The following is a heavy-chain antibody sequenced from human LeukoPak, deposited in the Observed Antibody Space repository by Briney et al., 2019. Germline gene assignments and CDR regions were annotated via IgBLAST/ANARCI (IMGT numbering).Heavy chain of an antibody. CDR3: AKRLGDPRAFDY. D-gene: IGHD2-21*02. CDR1: GFTFSNYA. V-gene: IGHV3-23*01. CDR2: ISGSSGTI. Sequence: GGSLRLSCAASGFTFSNYAMNWVRQAPGKGLEWVSVISGSSGTINYAAPVKGRFTISRDNSRNTLYLQMSSLRADDAAVYYCAKRLGDPRAFDYWGQGTLVTVSS. J-gene: IGHJ4*02.